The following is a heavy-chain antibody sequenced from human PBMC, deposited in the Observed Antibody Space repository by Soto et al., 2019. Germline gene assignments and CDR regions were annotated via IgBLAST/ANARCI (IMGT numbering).Heavy chain of an antibody. Sequence: SETLSLTCTVSGGSISSSSYYWGWIRQPPGKGLEWIGSIYYSGSTYYNPSLKSRVTISVDTSKNQFSLKLSSVTAADTAVYYCARQLPNWNYPVYFDYWGQGTLVTVSS. D-gene: IGHD1-7*01. CDR1: GGSISSSSYY. CDR2: IYYSGST. J-gene: IGHJ4*02. CDR3: ARQLPNWNYPVYFDY. V-gene: IGHV4-39*01.